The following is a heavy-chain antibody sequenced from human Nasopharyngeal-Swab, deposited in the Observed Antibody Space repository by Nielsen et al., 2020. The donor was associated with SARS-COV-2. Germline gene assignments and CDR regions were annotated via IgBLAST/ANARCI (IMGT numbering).Heavy chain of an antibody. D-gene: IGHD6-19*01. Sequence: ASVQVSCKASGYTFTGYYLHWVRQAPAQGLAWMGRINPNSGGTNYAQKFQGRVTMTRNTSISTAYMELSRLRSDDTAVYYCAKAVAGNFDYWGQGTLVTVSS. J-gene: IGHJ4*02. CDR1: GYTFTGYY. CDR3: AKAVAGNFDY. V-gene: IGHV1-2*06. CDR2: INPNSGGT.